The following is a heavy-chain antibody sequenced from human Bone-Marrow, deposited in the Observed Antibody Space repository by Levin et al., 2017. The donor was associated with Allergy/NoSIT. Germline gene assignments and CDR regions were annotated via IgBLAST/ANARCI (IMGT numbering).Heavy chain of an antibody. D-gene: IGHD5-12*01. CDR1: GFTVSSSY. V-gene: IGHV3-53*01. CDR3: ARDVNPLSGRWDN. CDR2: IYGGGVT. Sequence: GGSLRLSCEASGFTVSSSYMSWVRQAPGKGLEWVSIIYGGGVTYNADSVKGRFTLSRDNSKNTLYLQMNSLTVEDTAVYYCARDVNPLSGRWDNWGQGTLVIVSS. J-gene: IGHJ4*02.